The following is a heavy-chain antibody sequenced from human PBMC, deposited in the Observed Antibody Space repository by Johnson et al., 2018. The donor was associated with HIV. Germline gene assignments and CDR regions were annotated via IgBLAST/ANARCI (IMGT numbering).Heavy chain of an antibody. Sequence: VQLVESGGGLIQPGGSLRLSCAASGFTVSSNYMSWVRQAPGKGLEWVSVIYSGGSTYYADSVKGRFTISRDNSKNTLYLQMNSLRAEDKAVYFCAGENLPGIAVYGGAFDIWGQGTMVTVSS. V-gene: IGHV3-53*01. CDR3: AGENLPGIAVYGGAFDI. D-gene: IGHD6-19*01. CDR2: IYSGGST. CDR1: GFTVSSNY. J-gene: IGHJ3*02.